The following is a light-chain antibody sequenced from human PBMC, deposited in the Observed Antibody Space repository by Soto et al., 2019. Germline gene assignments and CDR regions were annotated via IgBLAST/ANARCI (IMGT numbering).Light chain of an antibody. J-gene: IGLJ2*01. CDR1: SSDVGKYDY. Sequence: QSALTQPPSASGSPGQSVTISCTGTSSDVGKYDYVSWFQHHPGKAPKLIIYEVSKRPSGVPDRFSGSKSGSTASLAITGLQAEDEAYYYCQSYDSRLSGGVLFGGGTKLTVL. CDR3: QSYDSRLSGGVL. CDR2: EVS. V-gene: IGLV2-8*01.